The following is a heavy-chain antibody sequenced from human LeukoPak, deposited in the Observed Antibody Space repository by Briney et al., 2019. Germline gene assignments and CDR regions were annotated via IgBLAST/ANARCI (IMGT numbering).Heavy chain of an antibody. CDR2: IRYDGSNK. CDR3: AKERRFGIFPYYYYMDV. CDR1: GFTFSSYG. Sequence: GGSLRLSCAASGFTFSSYGMHWVRQAPGKGLEWVAFIRYDGSNKYCADSVKGRFTISRDNSKNTLYLQMNSLRAEDTAVYYCAKERRFGIFPYYYYMDVWGKGTTVTISS. V-gene: IGHV3-30*02. J-gene: IGHJ6*03. D-gene: IGHD3-10*01.